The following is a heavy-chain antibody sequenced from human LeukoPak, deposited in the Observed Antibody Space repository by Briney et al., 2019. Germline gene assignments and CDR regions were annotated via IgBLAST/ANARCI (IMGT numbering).Heavy chain of an antibody. CDR2: VDGGGGGT. J-gene: IGHJ4*02. CDR3: AKQSAGSAAWYSLHYDF. Sequence: GGSLRLSCAASGFTLSSYAMTWVRQAPGRGLEWVSSVDGGGGGTYYADSVKGRFTISRDNSKDTLYLQMNSLRAEDTAVYFCAKQSAGSAAWYSLHYDFWGQGTLVTVSS. CDR1: GFTLSSYA. D-gene: IGHD6-13*01. V-gene: IGHV3-23*01.